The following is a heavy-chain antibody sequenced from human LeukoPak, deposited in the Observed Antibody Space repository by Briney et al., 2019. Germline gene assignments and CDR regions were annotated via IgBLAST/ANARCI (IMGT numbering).Heavy chain of an antibody. CDR1: RFTFSSYA. Sequence: GGSLRLSCAASRFTFSSYAMNWVRQAPGKGLEWVSAISATGGTTYYADSVKGRFTISRDNSKNTLYLQMNSLRAEDTALYYCARDLFSWLRSIDYWGRGTLVTVSS. CDR2: ISATGGTT. J-gene: IGHJ4*02. CDR3: ARDLFSWLRSIDY. D-gene: IGHD5-12*01. V-gene: IGHV3-23*01.